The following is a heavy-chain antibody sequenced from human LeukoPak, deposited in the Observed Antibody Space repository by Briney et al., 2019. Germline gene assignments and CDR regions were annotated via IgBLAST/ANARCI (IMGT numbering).Heavy chain of an antibody. J-gene: IGHJ4*02. CDR2: ITGNSYYT. CDR1: GFTFSSYA. V-gene: IGHV3-23*01. D-gene: IGHD6-19*01. CDR3: AKDYSSGWFLNY. Sequence: GGSLRLSCAASGFTFSSYAMSWVRQAPGKGLEWVSDITGNSYYTYYADSVKGRFTISRDNSKNTLYLQMNSLRAEDTAVYHCAKDYSSGWFLNYWGQGTLVTVSS.